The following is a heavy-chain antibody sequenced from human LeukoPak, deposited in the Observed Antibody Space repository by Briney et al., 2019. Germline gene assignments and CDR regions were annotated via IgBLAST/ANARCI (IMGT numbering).Heavy chain of an antibody. CDR1: GFTFSSYE. Sequence: GGSLRLSCAASGFTFSSYEMTWVRHVPGRGLEWLSYISSIGTTIYYADFVKGRFTISRDNAKNSLYLQMNSLRAEDTAVYYCARPEPPTYSNGYMDVWGKGTTVTVSS. D-gene: IGHD4-11*01. CDR3: ARPEPPTYSNGYMDV. CDR2: ISSIGTTI. J-gene: IGHJ6*03. V-gene: IGHV3-48*03.